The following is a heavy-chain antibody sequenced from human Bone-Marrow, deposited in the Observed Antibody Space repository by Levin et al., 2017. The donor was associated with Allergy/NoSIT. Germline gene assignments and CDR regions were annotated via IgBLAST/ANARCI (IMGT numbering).Heavy chain of an antibody. D-gene: IGHD6-13*01. J-gene: IGHJ3*02. CDR3: ARAKTAGGTRDDAFDI. Sequence: GGSLRLSCAASGFTFDDYAMHWVRQAPGKGLEWVSGISWNSGSIGYADSVKGRFTISRDNAKNSLYLQMISLRTEDTAFYYCARAKTAGGTRDDAFDIWGQGTMVTVSS. CDR2: ISWNSGSI. CDR1: GFTFDDYA. V-gene: IGHV3-9*01.